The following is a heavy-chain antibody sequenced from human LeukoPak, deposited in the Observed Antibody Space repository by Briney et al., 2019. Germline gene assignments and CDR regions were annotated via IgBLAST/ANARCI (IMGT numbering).Heavy chain of an antibody. Sequence: GESLKISCKGSGYSFTSYWIGWVRQMPGKGLEWMGIIYPGDSDTRYSPSFQGQVTISADKSISTAYLQWSSLKASDTAMYYCARPWGSSPPNTYYFDYWGQGTLVTVSS. J-gene: IGHJ4*02. V-gene: IGHV5-51*01. D-gene: IGHD6-13*01. CDR3: ARPWGSSPPNTYYFDY. CDR2: IYPGDSDT. CDR1: GYSFTSYW.